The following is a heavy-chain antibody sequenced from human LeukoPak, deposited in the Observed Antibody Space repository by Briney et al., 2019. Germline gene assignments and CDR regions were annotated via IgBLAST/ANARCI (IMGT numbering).Heavy chain of an antibody. D-gene: IGHD3-10*01. CDR3: ARDRSLYYGSGSYGYYMDV. J-gene: IGHJ6*03. CDR1: GYTFTGYY. CDR2: INPNSGGT. Sequence: ASVKVSCKASGYTFTGYYMHWVRQAPGQGLEWMGWINPNSGGTNYAQKFQGRVTMTRDTSISTAYMELSRLRSDDTAVYYCARDRSLYYGSGSYGYYMDVWGKGTTVTISS. V-gene: IGHV1-2*02.